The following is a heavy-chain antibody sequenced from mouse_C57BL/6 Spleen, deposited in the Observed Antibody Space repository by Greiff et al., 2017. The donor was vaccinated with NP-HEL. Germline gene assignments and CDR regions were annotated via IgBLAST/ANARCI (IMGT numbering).Heavy chain of an antibody. D-gene: IGHD2-3*01. J-gene: IGHJ2*01. Sequence: EVQLHQSGPELVKPGASVKISCKASGYTFTDYYMNWVKQSHGKSLEWIGDINPNNGGTSYNQKFKGKATLTVDKSSSTAYMELRSLTSEDSAVYYCATEGYDLDYWGQGTTLTVSS. V-gene: IGHV1-26*01. CDR1: GYTFTDYY. CDR2: INPNNGGT. CDR3: ATEGYDLDY.